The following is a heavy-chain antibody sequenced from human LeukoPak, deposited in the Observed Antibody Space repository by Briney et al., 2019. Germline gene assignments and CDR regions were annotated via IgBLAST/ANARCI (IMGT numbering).Heavy chain of an antibody. V-gene: IGHV3-48*04. CDR1: GFTFSTYN. CDR3: ARGPGPATYRTPFGY. Sequence: GGSLRLSCAASGFTFSTYNMNWVRQAPGKGLEWVSFISGSSSTIYYADSVKGRFTVSRDDAKNSLYLQMNSLRSEDTAVYYCARGPGPATYRTPFGYWGQGTLVTVSS. D-gene: IGHD4-23*01. CDR2: ISGSSSTI. J-gene: IGHJ4*02.